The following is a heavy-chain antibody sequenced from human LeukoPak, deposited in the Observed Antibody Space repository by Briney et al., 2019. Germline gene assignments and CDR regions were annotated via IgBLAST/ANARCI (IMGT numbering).Heavy chain of an antibody. CDR3: ARTVIVVVTLFDY. CDR1: GFTFSSYS. J-gene: IGHJ4*02. V-gene: IGHV3-21*01. D-gene: IGHD3-22*01. CDR2: ISSSSSYI. Sequence: GGSLRLSCAASGFTFSSYSMNWVRQAPGKGLEWVSSISSSSSYIYYADSVKGRFTISRDNAKNSLYLQMNSLRAEDTAVYYCARTVIVVVTLFDYWGQGTLVTVSS.